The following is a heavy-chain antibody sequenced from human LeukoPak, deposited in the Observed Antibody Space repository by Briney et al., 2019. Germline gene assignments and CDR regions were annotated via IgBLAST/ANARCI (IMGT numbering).Heavy chain of an antibody. CDR2: IIPIFGTA. D-gene: IGHD3-3*01. Sequence: SVKVSCKASGYTFTSYDINWVRQAPGQGLEWMGGIIPIFGTANYAQKFQGRVTITADESTSTAYMELSSLRSEDTAVYYCARAARFLSWFDPWGQGTLVTVSS. V-gene: IGHV1-69*13. J-gene: IGHJ5*02. CDR3: ARAARFLSWFDP. CDR1: GYTFTSYD.